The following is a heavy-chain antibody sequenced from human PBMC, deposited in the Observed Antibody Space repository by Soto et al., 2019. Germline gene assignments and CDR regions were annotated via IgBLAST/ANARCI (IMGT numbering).Heavy chain of an antibody. Sequence: GGSLRLSCAASGFTFSSYAMSWVRQAPGKGLEWVSAISGSGGSTYYADSVKGRFTISRDNSKNTLYLQMNSLRAEDTAVYYCAKDHPRLVVPAAMAQYWGQGTLVTVSS. J-gene: IGHJ4*02. CDR1: GFTFSSYA. V-gene: IGHV3-23*01. CDR3: AKDHPRLVVPAAMAQY. CDR2: ISGSGGST. D-gene: IGHD2-2*01.